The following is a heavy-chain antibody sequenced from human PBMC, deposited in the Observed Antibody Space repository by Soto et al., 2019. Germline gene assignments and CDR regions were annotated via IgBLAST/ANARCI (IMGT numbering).Heavy chain of an antibody. J-gene: IGHJ6*02. CDR1: GFTFSSYD. CDR3: ARDAGYSYGAHYGMDV. D-gene: IGHD5-18*01. Sequence: VGSLRLSCAASGFTFSSYDMHWVRQATGKGLEWVSAIGTAGDTYYPGSVKGRFTISRENAKNSLYLQMNSLRAGGTAVYYCARDAGYSYGAHYGMDVWGQGTTVTVSS. CDR2: IGTAGDT. V-gene: IGHV3-13*01.